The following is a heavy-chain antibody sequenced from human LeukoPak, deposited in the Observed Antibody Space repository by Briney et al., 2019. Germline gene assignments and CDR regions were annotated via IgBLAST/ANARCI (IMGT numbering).Heavy chain of an antibody. J-gene: IGHJ4*02. V-gene: IGHV3-21*01. CDR3: ARDSRTRGVDY. CDR2: ISSSSSYI. D-gene: IGHD2-2*01. Sequence: GGSLSLSCAASGFTFSSYSMNWVRPAPGRGLEWVSTISSSSSYIYYADSVKGRFTISRDNAKNSLYLQMNSLGAEDTAVYYCARDSRTRGVDYWGQGTLVTVSS. CDR1: GFTFSSYS.